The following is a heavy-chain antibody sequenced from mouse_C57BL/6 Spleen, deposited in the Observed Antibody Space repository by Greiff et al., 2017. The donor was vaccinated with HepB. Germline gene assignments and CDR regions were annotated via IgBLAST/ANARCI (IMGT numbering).Heavy chain of an antibody. CDR2: IHPNSGST. J-gene: IGHJ3*01. CDR3: LITTVQLGFAY. Sequence: QVQLQQPGAELVKPGASVKLSCKASGYTFTSYWMHWVKQRPGQGLEWIGMIHPNSGSTNYNEKFKSKATLTVDKSSSTAYMQLSSLTSEDSAVYYCLITTVQLGFAYWGQGTLVTVSA. D-gene: IGHD1-1*01. V-gene: IGHV1-64*01. CDR1: GYTFTSYW.